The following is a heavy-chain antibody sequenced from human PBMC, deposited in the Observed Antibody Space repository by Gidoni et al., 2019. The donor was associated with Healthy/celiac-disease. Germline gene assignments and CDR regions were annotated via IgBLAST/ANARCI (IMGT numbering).Heavy chain of an antibody. J-gene: IGHJ6*02. CDR2: IYYSGST. CDR3: AGLIAAAGTYYYYGMDV. V-gene: IGHV4-59*01. D-gene: IGHD6-13*01. Sequence: QVQLQESGPGLVKPSETLSLTCTVSGGSISSYYWSWIRQPPGKGLEWIGYIYYSGSTNYNPSLKSRVTISVDTSKNQFSLKLSSVTAADTAVYYCAGLIAAAGTYYYYGMDVWGQGTTVTVSS. CDR1: GGSISSYY.